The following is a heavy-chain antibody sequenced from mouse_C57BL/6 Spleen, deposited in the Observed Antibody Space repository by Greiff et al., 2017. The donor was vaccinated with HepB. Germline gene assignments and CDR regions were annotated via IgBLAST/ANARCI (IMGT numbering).Heavy chain of an antibody. J-gene: IGHJ2*01. CDR3: TTGGYYGSSFLDY. CDR1: GFNIKDDY. D-gene: IGHD1-1*01. V-gene: IGHV14-4*01. Sequence: EVQLQQSGAELVRPGASVKLSCTASGFNIKDDYMHWVKQRPEQGLEWIGWIDPENGDTEYASKFQGKATITADTSSNTAYLQLSSLTSEDTAVYYCTTGGYYGSSFLDYWGQGTTLTVSS. CDR2: IDPENGDT.